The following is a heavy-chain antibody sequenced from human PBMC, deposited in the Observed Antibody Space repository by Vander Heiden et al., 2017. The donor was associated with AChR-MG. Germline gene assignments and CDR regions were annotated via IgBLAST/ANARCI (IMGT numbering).Heavy chain of an antibody. CDR3: SKSSGSYYGVF. CDR1: GDTFTSSG. J-gene: IGHJ4*02. CDR2: ISPYRGDT. Sequence: QVQLVQSGAEVKRPGASVKVSCHASGDTFTSSGFSWVRQAPGQGLEWMGWISPYRGDTNYALTFRGRITLTTDTSTNTVYMELRSLTSDDTAIYYCSKSSGSYYGVFWGQGTLVTVSS. V-gene: IGHV1-18*01. D-gene: IGHD1-26*01.